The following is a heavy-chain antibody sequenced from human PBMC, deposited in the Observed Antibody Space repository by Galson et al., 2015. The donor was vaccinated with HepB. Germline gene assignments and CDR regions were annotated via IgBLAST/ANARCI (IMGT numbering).Heavy chain of an antibody. D-gene: IGHD2/OR15-2a*01. J-gene: IGHJ6*02. V-gene: IGHV3-30*04. Sequence: SLRLSCAVSGFTFSAFPMHWVRQSPGQGLEWVALVSFDGRDKYYADSVKGRFTISSDNSKNTLYLQMNSLRTEDTAVYYCARGPFCNRIVCYGETRAYYYFALDVWGHGTTVIVSS. CDR2: VSFDGRDK. CDR3: ARGPFCNRIVCYGETRAYYYFALDV. CDR1: GFTFSAFP.